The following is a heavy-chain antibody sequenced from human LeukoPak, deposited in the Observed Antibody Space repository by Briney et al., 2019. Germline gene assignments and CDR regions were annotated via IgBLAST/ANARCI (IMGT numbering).Heavy chain of an antibody. CDR1: GFTVSSNY. CDR2: IYSGGST. D-gene: IGHD1-1*01. J-gene: IGHJ3*02. CDR3: ARTVRDPDAFDI. V-gene: IGHV3-53*01. Sequence: GGSLRLSCAASGFTVSSNYMSWVRQAPGKGLEWVSVIYSGGSTYYADSVKGRFTISRDNSKNTLYLQMNSLRAEDTAVYYCARTVRDPDAFDIWGQGTMVTVSS.